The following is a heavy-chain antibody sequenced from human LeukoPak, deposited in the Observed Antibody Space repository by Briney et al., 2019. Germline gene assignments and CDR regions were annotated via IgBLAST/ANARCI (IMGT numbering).Heavy chain of an antibody. Sequence: ASVKVSCKASGGTFSSYAISWVRQAPGQGLEWMGGIIPIFGTANYAQKFQGRVTITADESTSTAYMELSSLRFEDTAVYYCARWPYSSSYYFDYWGQGTLVTVSS. J-gene: IGHJ4*02. CDR1: GGTFSSYA. D-gene: IGHD6-6*01. V-gene: IGHV1-69*01. CDR3: ARWPYSSSYYFDY. CDR2: IIPIFGTA.